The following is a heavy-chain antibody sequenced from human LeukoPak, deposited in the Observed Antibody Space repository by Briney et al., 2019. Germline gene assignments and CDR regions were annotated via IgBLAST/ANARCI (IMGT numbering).Heavy chain of an antibody. CDR3: ARGQWFRAF. J-gene: IGHJ4*02. V-gene: IGHV4-59*12. CDR1: GGSITNYY. D-gene: IGHD3-10*01. CDR2: VYSSGST. Sequence: SETLSLTCTVSGGSITNYYWSWIRQPPGKGLEWIGYVYSSGSTNYNPSFQSRVTMSVDTSKNQFSLKMNSVTAADTAVYYCARGQWFRAFWSRGTPVTVSS.